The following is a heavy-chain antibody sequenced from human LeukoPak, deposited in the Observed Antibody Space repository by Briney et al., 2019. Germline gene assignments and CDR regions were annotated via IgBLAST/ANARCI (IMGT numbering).Heavy chain of an antibody. J-gene: IGHJ4*02. CDR3: ASGPVPAAIYPY. V-gene: IGHV1-2*02. D-gene: IGHD2-2*02. CDR1: RYTFTGYY. CDR2: INPNSGGT. Sequence: GASVKVSCMASRYTFTGYYMHGVRPAPGQGREWMGWINPNSGGTNYAQKFQGRVTMTRDTSISTAYMELSRLRSDDTAVYYCASGPVPAAIYPYWGQGTLVTVSS.